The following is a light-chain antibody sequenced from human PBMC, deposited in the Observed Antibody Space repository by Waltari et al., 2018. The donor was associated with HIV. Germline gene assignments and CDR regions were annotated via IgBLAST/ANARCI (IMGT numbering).Light chain of an antibody. Sequence: QSVVTQPPSASGTPGQRVTISCSGSDSNLGSHYVYLYQDLPGTAPKLLIYKNNQRSSGVPDRFSGSKSDTSASLAISGLRSEDEADYYCASWDDNLNSWVFGGGTKLTVL. V-gene: IGLV1-47*01. J-gene: IGLJ3*02. CDR1: DSNLGSHY. CDR3: ASWDDNLNSWV. CDR2: KNN.